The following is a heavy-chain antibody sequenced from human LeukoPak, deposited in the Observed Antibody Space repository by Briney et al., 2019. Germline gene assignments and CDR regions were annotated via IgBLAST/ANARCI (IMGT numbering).Heavy chain of an antibody. J-gene: IGHJ5*02. CDR3: ARDSDSSSWSRRFDP. CDR1: GGTFSSYA. V-gene: IGHV1-69*01. D-gene: IGHD6-13*01. CDR2: IIPIFGTA. Sequence: SVKVSCKASGGTFSSYAISRVRQAPGQGLEWMGGIIPIFGTANYAQKFQGRVTITADESTSTAYMELSSLRSEDTAVYYCARDSDSSSWSRRFDPWGQGTLVTVSS.